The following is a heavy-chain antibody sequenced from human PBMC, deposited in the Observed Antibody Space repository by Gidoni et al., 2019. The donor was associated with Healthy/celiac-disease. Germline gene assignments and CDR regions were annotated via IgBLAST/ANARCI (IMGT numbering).Heavy chain of an antibody. V-gene: IGHV1-69*06. D-gene: IGHD2-2*01. Sequence: QVQLVQSGAEVKKPGSSVKVSCKASGGTFSSYAISWVRQAPGQGLEWMGGIIPIFGTANYAQKFQGRVTITADKSTSTAYMELSSLRSEDTAVYYCARGGIGKGVVVPAAGSTFDYWGQGTLVTVSS. CDR2: IIPIFGTA. J-gene: IGHJ4*02. CDR3: ARGGIGKGVVVPAAGSTFDY. CDR1: GGTFSSYA.